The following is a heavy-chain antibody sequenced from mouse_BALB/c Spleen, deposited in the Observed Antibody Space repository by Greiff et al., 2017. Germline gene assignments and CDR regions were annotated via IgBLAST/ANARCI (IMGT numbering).Heavy chain of an antibody. J-gene: IGHJ2*01. Sequence: VQLKQSGPELVKPGASVKISCKTSGYTFTEYTMHWVKQRPEQGLEWIGRIDPANGNTKYDPKFQGKATITADTSSNTAYLQLSSLTSEDTAVYYCAREGTGYYFDYWGQGTTLTVSS. CDR1: GYTFTEYT. CDR3: AREGTGYYFDY. D-gene: IGHD4-1*01. CDR2: IDPANGNT. V-gene: IGHV14-3*02.